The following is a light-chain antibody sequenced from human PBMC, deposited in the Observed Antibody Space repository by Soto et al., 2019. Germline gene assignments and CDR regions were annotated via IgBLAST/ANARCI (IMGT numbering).Light chain of an antibody. CDR1: ASDIGAYNY. V-gene: IGLV2-14*01. CDR2: AVT. CDR3: SSYSSSSTPVL. J-gene: IGLJ2*01. Sequence: QSVLTQPASVSGSPGQSITISCTGTASDIGAYNYVSWYQQHPGKAPKLMIFAVTDRPSGVSNRFSGSKSGNTASLTISGLQAEDEADYYCSSYSSSSTPVLFGGGTKVTVL.